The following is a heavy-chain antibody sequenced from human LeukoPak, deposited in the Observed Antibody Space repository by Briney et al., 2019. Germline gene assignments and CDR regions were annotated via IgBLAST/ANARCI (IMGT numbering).Heavy chain of an antibody. D-gene: IGHD2-21*02. CDR2: INHSGST. J-gene: IGHJ4*02. CDR3: ARARGGDCYSDFDY. CDR1: GGSFSGYY. Sequence: KPSETLSLTCAVYGGSFSGYYWSWIRQPPGKGLEWIGEINHSGSTNYNPSLKSRVTISVDTSKNQFSLKLSSVTAADTAVYHCARARGGDCYSDFDYWGQGTLVTVSS. V-gene: IGHV4-34*01.